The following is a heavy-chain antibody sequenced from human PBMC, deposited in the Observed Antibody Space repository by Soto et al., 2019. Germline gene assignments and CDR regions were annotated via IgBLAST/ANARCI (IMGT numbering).Heavy chain of an antibody. CDR3: ARGERYYDILTGYYIYYYGMDV. CDR1: GGTFSSYA. V-gene: IGHV1-69*13. Sequence: ASVKVSCKASGGTFSSYAISWLRQAPGQGLEWMGGIIPIFGTANYAQKFQGRVTITADESTSTAYMELSSLRSEDTAVYYCARGERYYDILTGYYIYYYGMDVWGQGTTVTVSS. D-gene: IGHD3-9*01. J-gene: IGHJ6*02. CDR2: IIPIFGTA.